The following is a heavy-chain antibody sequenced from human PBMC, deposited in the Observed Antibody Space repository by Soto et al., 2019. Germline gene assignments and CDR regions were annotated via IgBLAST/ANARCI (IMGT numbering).Heavy chain of an antibody. CDR1: GYTFTSYY. CDR3: ASVPLAGPLIHY. J-gene: IGHJ4*02. Sequence: ASVKVSCKASGYTFTSYYMHWVRQAPGQGLEWMGIINPSGGSTSYAQKFQGRVTMTRDTSTSTVYMELSSLRSEDTAVYYCASVPLAGPLIHYPGQATLVTVSS. D-gene: IGHD6-19*01. CDR2: INPSGGST. V-gene: IGHV1-46*03.